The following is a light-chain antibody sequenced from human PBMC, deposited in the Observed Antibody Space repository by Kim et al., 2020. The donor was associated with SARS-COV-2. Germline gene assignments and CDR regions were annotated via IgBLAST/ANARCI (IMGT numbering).Light chain of an antibody. Sequence: GDSVTTSCRPGQGTRGWLSRSQQKPERAPQSLIYAASSLQGGVPSRFSGSGSGTDFTLTISSLQPEDFATYCCQQYNSYPFAFGPGTKVDIK. CDR2: AAS. V-gene: IGKV1D-16*01. CDR3: QQYNSYPFA. CDR1: QGTRGW. J-gene: IGKJ3*01.